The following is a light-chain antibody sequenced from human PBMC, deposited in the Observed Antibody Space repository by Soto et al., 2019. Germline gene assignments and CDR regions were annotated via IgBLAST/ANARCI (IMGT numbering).Light chain of an antibody. CDR3: QQLT. J-gene: IGKJ4*01. CDR1: QSVSSY. Sequence: EIVLTQSPATLSLSPGERATLSCRASQSVSSYLAWYQQKPGQAPRLLIYDASNWATGIPARFSGSGSGTDFTLTSSSLEPEDFAVYYCQQLTFGGGTKVEIK. V-gene: IGKV3-11*01. CDR2: DAS.